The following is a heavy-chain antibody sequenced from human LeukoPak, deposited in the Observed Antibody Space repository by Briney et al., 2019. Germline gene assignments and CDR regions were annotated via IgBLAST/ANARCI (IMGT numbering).Heavy chain of an antibody. D-gene: IGHD1-26*01. Sequence: ASVKVSCKASGGTFSSYGMNWVRQAPGQGLEWMGFINPSGSSAAYAQKFQGRLTMTRDMFTSTDYMELTSLTSDDTAVYYCARDNSVGETAWWFDPWGQGTLVTVSS. CDR1: GGTFSSYG. CDR3: ARDNSVGETAWWFDP. J-gene: IGHJ5*02. CDR2: INPSGSSA. V-gene: IGHV1-46*01.